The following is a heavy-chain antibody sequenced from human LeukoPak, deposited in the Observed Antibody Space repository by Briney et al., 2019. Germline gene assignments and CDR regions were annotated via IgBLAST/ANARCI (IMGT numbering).Heavy chain of an antibody. V-gene: IGHV4-39*01. CDR1: GGSVTSGGFY. J-gene: IGHJ5*02. CDR3: ARHSGSGSLSRPFDP. D-gene: IGHD3-10*01. Sequence: SETLSLTCSVSGGSVTSGGFYWCWLRQPPGKGPEWIATIYYTGSTYYNPSLNSRVTVSIDTSKNQFSLRLTSVTATDTAVYHCARHSGSGSLSRPFDPWGQGTLVTVSS. CDR2: IYYTGST.